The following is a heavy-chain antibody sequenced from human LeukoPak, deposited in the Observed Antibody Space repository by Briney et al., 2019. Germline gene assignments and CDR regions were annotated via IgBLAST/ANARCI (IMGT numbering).Heavy chain of an antibody. CDR1: GGTFSSYA. CDR3: ARGPPMVISDAFDI. CDR2: IIPIFGTA. V-gene: IGHV1-69*13. Sequence: GASVKASCKASGGTFSSYAISWVRQAPGQGLEWMGGIIPIFGTANYAQKFQGRVTITADESTSTAYMELSSLRSEDTAVYYCARGPPMVISDAFDIWGQGTMVTVSS. J-gene: IGHJ3*02. D-gene: IGHD3-22*01.